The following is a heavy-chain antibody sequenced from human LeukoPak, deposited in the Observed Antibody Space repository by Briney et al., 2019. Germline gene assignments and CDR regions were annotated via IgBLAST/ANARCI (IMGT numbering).Heavy chain of an antibody. CDR1: GFTFGDYS. CDR2: ISYDGSNK. J-gene: IGHJ4*02. V-gene: IGHV3-30*04. Sequence: GGSLRLSCTSSGFTFGDYSMTWVRQAPGKGLEWVAVISYDGSNKYYADSVKGRFTISRDNSKNTLYLQMNSLRAEDTAVYYCAKDLSAYYYGSGTLDYWGQGTLVTVSS. D-gene: IGHD3-10*01. CDR3: AKDLSAYYYGSGTLDY.